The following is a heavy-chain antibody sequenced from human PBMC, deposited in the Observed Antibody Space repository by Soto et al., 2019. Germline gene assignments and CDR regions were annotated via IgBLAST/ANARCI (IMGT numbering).Heavy chain of an antibody. CDR2: INPDSGGT. CDR3: AIRTGQLAIISEFDGDWFFEV. J-gene: IGHJ2*01. D-gene: IGHD2-2*01. CDR1: GYTFTDYY. V-gene: IGHV1-2*02. Sequence: GASGKVSCKASGYTFTDYYIHWVRQAPGQGLEWVGWINPDSGGTNLAQRFQGRVTMTSDTSINTAYMELSSLRSDDTAVYYCAIRTGQLAIISEFDGDWFFEVWGRGTLVTVSS.